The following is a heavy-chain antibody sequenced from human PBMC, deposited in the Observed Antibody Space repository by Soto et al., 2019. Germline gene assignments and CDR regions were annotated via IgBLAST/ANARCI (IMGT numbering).Heavy chain of an antibody. D-gene: IGHD5-12*01. CDR1: GYDFTRTW. J-gene: IGHJ4*02. Sequence: PGESLKISCKGSGYDFTRTWIGWVRQLPGKGLDWMGIIYPGDSETRYSPSFQGQVTISADRSFSTAYLQWSSLRTSDTAMYYCARLVGGYDSYFDHWGQGTRVTAPQ. CDR2: IYPGDSET. V-gene: IGHV5-51*01. CDR3: ARLVGGYDSYFDH.